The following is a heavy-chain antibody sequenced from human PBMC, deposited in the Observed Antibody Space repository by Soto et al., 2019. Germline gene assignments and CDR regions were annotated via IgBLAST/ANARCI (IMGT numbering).Heavy chain of an antibody. J-gene: IGHJ6*04. CDR2: IIPIFRTP. D-gene: IGHD5-12*01. CDR1: GDTFSSFA. Sequence: QVQLVQSWAEVKKPGSSVKVSCKAPGDTFSSFAISWVRQAPGQGLEWMGGIIPIFRTPDYAQKFQGRVTITAEESTTTAHMELSSLRSEDTTVYYCAIDKLRLQLGGNFHYALDVWGKGTKVIVSS. CDR3: AIDKLRLQLGGNFHYALDV. V-gene: IGHV1-69*12.